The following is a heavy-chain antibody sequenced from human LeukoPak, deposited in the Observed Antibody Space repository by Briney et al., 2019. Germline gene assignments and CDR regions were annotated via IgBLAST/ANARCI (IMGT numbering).Heavy chain of an antibody. CDR1: GFTFSSYD. CDR2: IGTAGDT. V-gene: IGHV3-13*01. CDR3: ARVQGLDFRWYFDL. Sequence: GGSLRLSCAASGFTFSSYDMHWVRQATGKGLEWVSAIGTAGDTYYPGSVRGRFTISRENAKNSLYLQMNSLRAGDTAVYYCARVQGLDFRWYFDLWGRGTLVTVSS. J-gene: IGHJ2*01.